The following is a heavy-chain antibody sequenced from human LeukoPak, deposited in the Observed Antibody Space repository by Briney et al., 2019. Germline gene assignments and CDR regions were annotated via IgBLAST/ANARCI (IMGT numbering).Heavy chain of an antibody. D-gene: IGHD1-14*01. V-gene: IGHV4-59*01. CDR1: GGSISSFY. CDR2: TSYSGNT. Sequence: SETLSLTCSVSGGSISSFYCSWIRQPPGKGLEWIGYTSYSGNTNYNPSLKSRVTMSVDTSRRQFSLRLTSVTAADTAVYYCTRAPRKAWFDPWGQGTLVTVSS. J-gene: IGHJ5*02. CDR3: TRAPRKAWFDP.